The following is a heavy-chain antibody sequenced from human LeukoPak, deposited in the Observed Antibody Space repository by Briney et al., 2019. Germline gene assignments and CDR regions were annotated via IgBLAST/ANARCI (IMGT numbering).Heavy chain of an antibody. V-gene: IGHV3-7*01. D-gene: IGHD1-1*01. J-gene: IGHJ4*02. CDR2: INQDGNEK. CDR1: GINFNNYW. Sequence: GGSLRLSCATSGINFNNYWMSWVRQAPGKGLEWVANINQDGNEKYYVDSVKGRFTISRDNAKNSLYLQMNSLRVEDTAVYYCARDGRPLDYWGPGTLVTVSS. CDR3: ARDGRPLDY.